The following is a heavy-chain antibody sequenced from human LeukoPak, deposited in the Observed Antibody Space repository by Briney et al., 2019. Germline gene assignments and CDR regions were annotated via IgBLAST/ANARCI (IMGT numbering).Heavy chain of an antibody. CDR2: ISSSSSYI. D-gene: IGHD3-22*01. CDR3: ARDYYDSSGYYRPLFDP. CDR1: GFTFSYHW. V-gene: IGHV3-21*01. J-gene: IGHJ5*02. Sequence: GGSLRLSCAASGFTFSYHWMTWVRQAPGKGLEWVSSISSSSSYIYYADSVKGRFTISRDNAKNSLYLQMNSLRAEDTAVYYCARDYYDSSGYYRPLFDPWGQGTLVTVSS.